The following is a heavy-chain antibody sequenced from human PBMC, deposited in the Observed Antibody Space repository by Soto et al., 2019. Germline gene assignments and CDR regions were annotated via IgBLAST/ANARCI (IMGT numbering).Heavy chain of an antibody. CDR3: ARVSFETSGYADY. J-gene: IGHJ4*02. CDR1: GYNISSYD. Sequence: ASVKVSCKASGYNISSYDIIWVRQAAGQGLEWMGWVDPNRGHSDSVQNFRGRVTMTTNISASTAYLELSSLRSEDTAVYYCARVSFETSGYADYWGQGTLVTVSS. CDR2: VDPNRGHS. D-gene: IGHD3-22*01. V-gene: IGHV1-8*01.